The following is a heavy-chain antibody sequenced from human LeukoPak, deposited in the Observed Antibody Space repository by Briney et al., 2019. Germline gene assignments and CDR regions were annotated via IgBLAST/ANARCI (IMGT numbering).Heavy chain of an antibody. CDR2: ISDTGGAI. Sequence: GALRLSGAASGFTFSDYHMTWIRQAPGKGLEWVSYISDTGGAIYYADSVKGRFTVSRDNAKNSLYLQVNSLRAEDTAVYYCARWRTGYDCWGQGTLVTVSS. V-gene: IGHV3-11*01. J-gene: IGHJ4*02. CDR3: ARWRTGYDC. D-gene: IGHD1-14*01. CDR1: GFTFSDYH.